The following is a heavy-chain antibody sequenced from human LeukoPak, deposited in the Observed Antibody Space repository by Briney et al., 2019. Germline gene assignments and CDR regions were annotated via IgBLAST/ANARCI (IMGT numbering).Heavy chain of an antibody. Sequence: GGSLRLSCAASGFTFSSYGMHWVRQAPGKGLEWVAVISYDGSNKYYADSAKGRFTISRDNSKNTLYLQMNSLRAEDTAVYYCAKSSAGGRYGDYLGVDYWGQGTLVTVSS. CDR2: ISYDGSNK. D-gene: IGHD4-17*01. CDR3: AKSSAGGRYGDYLGVDY. CDR1: GFTFSSYG. J-gene: IGHJ4*02. V-gene: IGHV3-30*18.